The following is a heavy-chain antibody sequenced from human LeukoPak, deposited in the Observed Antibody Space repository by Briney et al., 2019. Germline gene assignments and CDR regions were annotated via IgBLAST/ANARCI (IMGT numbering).Heavy chain of an antibody. CDR1: GFTFSSYS. Sequence: GGSLRLSCAASGFTFSSYSMNWVRQAPGKGLEWVSSISSSSSYIYYADSVKGRFTISRDNAKNSLYLQMNSLRAEDTAVYYCAKGDHVLRFLEWLLPTGVDYWGQGTLVTVSS. V-gene: IGHV3-21*01. J-gene: IGHJ4*02. CDR2: ISSSSSYI. D-gene: IGHD3-3*01. CDR3: AKGDHVLRFLEWLLPTGVDY.